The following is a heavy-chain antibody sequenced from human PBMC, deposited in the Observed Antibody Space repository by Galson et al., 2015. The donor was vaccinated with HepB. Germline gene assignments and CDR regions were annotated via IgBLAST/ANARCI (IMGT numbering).Heavy chain of an antibody. CDR1: GFTFDDYA. CDR2: ISWNSGSI. Sequence: SLRLSCAASGFTFDDYAMHWVRQAPGKGLEWVSGISWNSGSIGYADSVKGRFTISRDNAKNSLYLQMNSLRAEDTALYYCAKDTLGVFDYLVAFDIWGQGTMVTVSS. CDR3: AKDTLGVFDYLVAFDI. V-gene: IGHV3-9*01. D-gene: IGHD5/OR15-5a*01. J-gene: IGHJ3*02.